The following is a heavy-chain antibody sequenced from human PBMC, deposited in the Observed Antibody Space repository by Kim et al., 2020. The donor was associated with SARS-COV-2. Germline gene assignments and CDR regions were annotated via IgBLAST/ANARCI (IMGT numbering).Heavy chain of an antibody. CDR3: ARGGILTGYYYYYYGMDV. CDR2: IYCSGST. CDR1: GGSISSYY. J-gene: IGHJ6*02. Sequence: SETLSLTCTVSGGSISSYYWSWIRQPPGKGLEWIGYIYCSGSTNYNPSLKSRVTISVDTSKNQFSLKLSSVTAADTAVYYCARGGILTGYYYYYYGMDVWGQGTTVTVSS. D-gene: IGHD3-9*01. V-gene: IGHV4-59*01.